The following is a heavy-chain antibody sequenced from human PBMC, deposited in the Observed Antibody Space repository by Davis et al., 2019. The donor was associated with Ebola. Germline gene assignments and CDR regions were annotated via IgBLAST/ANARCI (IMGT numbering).Heavy chain of an antibody. V-gene: IGHV3-74*01. J-gene: IGHJ4*02. Sequence: PGGSLRLSCAASGFIFSTNWMDWVRQVPGKGLVWVSRINSDGTIINYADSVKGRFTISRDNAKSTLYLQLNSLRAEDTAVYYCARALQTLGRFDFWGQGTLVTVSS. CDR3: ARALQTLGRFDF. CDR2: INSDGTII. CDR1: GFIFSTNW.